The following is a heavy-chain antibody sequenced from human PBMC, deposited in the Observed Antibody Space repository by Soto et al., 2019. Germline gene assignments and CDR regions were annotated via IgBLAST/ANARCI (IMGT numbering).Heavy chain of an antibody. J-gene: IGHJ4*02. Sequence: PGESLKISCAASGFTFSDYYMSWIRQAPGKGLEWVSYISSSGSTIYYADAVEGRFTISRDNAKNSLYLQMNSLRAEDTAVYYCARMAPPIDYWGQGTLVTVSS. CDR2: ISSSGSTI. V-gene: IGHV3-11*01. CDR3: ARMAPPIDY. CDR1: GFTFSDYY. D-gene: IGHD5-12*01.